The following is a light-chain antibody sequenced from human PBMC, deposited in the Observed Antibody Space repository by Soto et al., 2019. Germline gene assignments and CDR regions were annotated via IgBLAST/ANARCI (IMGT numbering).Light chain of an antibody. CDR1: QSIGSSY. Sequence: EIVLTQSPGTLYLSPGERATLSCRASQSIGSSYLAWYQQKPGQAPRLLIHGASSRATGIPDRISGCGSGTDFTLTISRLEPEDFAVYYCQQYGSSPITFGQGTRLEIK. CDR2: GAS. J-gene: IGKJ5*01. V-gene: IGKV3-20*01. CDR3: QQYGSSPIT.